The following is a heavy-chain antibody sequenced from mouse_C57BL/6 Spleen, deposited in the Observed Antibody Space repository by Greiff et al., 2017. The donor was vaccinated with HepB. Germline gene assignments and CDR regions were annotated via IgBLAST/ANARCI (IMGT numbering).Heavy chain of an antibody. V-gene: IGHV1-78*01. CDR3: ARGPRQLRLGWYFDV. CDR2: IYPRDGST. Sequence: QVQLQQSDAELVKPGASVKISCKVSGYTFTDHTINRMKQRPEQGLEWIGYIYPRDGSTKYNEKFKGKATLTADKSSSTAYMQLNSLTSEDAAVYFGARGPRQLRLGWYFDVWGTGTTVTVSS. CDR1: GYTFTDHT. J-gene: IGHJ1*03. D-gene: IGHD3-2*02.